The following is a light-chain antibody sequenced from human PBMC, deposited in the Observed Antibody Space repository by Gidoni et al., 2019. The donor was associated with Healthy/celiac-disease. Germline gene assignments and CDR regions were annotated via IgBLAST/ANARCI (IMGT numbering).Light chain of an antibody. J-gene: IGKJ2*01. V-gene: IGKV1-39*01. CDR1: EDIRTY. CDR2: AAS. Sequence: DIRMTQSPASLSAFVGDRVTITCRASEDIRTYLHWYQQKPGKVPNRLIYAASTLQSGVPSRFSGSGSGTHFTLTITALQPEDCATYDCQQSDSIPRTFGQGTKVDLK. CDR3: QQSDSIPRT.